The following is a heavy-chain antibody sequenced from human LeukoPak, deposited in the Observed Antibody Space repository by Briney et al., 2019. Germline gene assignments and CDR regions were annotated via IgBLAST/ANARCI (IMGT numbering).Heavy chain of an antibody. Sequence: ASVKVSCKASGYTFINYNIAWVRQAPGQGLEWMGWISVHNGNTYYAQKIQGRVAMTTDRSTTTAYMELRGLRSDDTAVYFCARDVSEGSGERVIDAFDIWGQGTVVTVSS. V-gene: IGHV1-18*01. J-gene: IGHJ3*02. CDR1: GYTFINYN. D-gene: IGHD3-10*01. CDR3: ARDVSEGSGERVIDAFDI. CDR2: ISVHNGNT.